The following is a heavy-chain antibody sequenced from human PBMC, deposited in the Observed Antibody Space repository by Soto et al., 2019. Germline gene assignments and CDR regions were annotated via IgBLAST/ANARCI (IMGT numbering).Heavy chain of an antibody. CDR1: GGTFGSYA. J-gene: IGHJ4*02. Sequence: QVQLVQSGAEVKKPGSSVKVSCTASGGTFGSYAFSWVRQAPGQGLEWMGGIIPVSGAAHYAQKFQGRVTITADESTSTAYMELSSLSSQDTAVYYCATALGCRSTSCTLDYWGQGTRVIVSS. CDR3: ATALGCRSTSCTLDY. CDR2: IIPVSGAA. D-gene: IGHD2-2*01. V-gene: IGHV1-69*01.